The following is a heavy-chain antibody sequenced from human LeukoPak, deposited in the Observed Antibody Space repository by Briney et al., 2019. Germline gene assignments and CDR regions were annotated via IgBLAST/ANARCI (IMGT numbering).Heavy chain of an antibody. Sequence: ASVKVSCKASGYTFTRYYMHCVRQAPGQGLEWMGIIDPSGGSTSYAQKFQGSVTMTRDTSTSTVYMDLSSLRSEDTAVYYCARDKSGTTQGDSDYWGQGTLVTVSS. CDR2: IDPSGGST. D-gene: IGHD1-1*01. J-gene: IGHJ4*02. CDR1: GYTFTRYY. V-gene: IGHV1-46*01. CDR3: ARDKSGTTQGDSDY.